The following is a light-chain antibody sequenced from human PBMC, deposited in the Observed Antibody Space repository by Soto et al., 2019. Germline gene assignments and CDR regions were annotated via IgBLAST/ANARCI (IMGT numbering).Light chain of an antibody. J-gene: IGKJ4*02. CDR1: QAISNY. CDR2: AAS. V-gene: IGKV1-8*01. Sequence: AFRMSPSRSYLSASVGDRVTITCQASQAISNYLNWYQQKPGKAPKLLIYAASTLQSGVPSRFSGSGSGTDFTLTISCLQSEDFATYYCQQYYSFPPTFGGGTKVDIK. CDR3: QQYYSFPPT.